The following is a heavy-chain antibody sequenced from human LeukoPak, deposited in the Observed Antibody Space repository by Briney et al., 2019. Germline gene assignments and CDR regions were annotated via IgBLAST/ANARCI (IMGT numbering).Heavy chain of an antibody. Sequence: GGSLRLSCAASGFTFISYGMHWVRPAPGKGLEWVAFIRYDGSNKYYADSVKGRFTISRDNSKNTLYLQMNSLRAEDTAVYYCAKTRITMVRGVMGDFDYWGQGTLVTVSS. CDR1: GFTFISYG. CDR2: IRYDGSNK. D-gene: IGHD3-10*01. J-gene: IGHJ4*02. CDR3: AKTRITMVRGVMGDFDY. V-gene: IGHV3-30*02.